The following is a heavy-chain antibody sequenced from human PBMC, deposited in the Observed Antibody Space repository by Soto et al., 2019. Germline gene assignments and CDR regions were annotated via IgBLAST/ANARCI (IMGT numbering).Heavy chain of an antibody. V-gene: IGHV4-4*02. Sequence: QVQLQESGPGLVKPSGTLSLTCAVSGGSISTNYWWTWVRQPPGKGLEWIGEMYHSGSTNYNPCRQTRVTISVDKSNRQFVLTLTPGTAADMAVYFCARLQMIPFGGHVYRSLDIGGQGTLVTVSS. CDR2: MYHSGST. D-gene: IGHD3-16*01. CDR3: ARLQMIPFGGHVYRSLDI. CDR1: GGSISTNYW. J-gene: IGHJ3*02.